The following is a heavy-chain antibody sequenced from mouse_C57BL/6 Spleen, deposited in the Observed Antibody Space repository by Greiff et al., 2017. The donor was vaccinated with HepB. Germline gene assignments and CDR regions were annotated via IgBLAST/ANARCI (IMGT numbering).Heavy chain of an antibody. J-gene: IGHJ3*01. CDR3: TRWFRFAY. CDR1: GFNIKDDY. Sequence: EVKLEESGAELVRPGASVKLSCTASGFNIKDDYMHWVKQRPEQGLEWIGWIDPENGDTEYASKFQGKATITADTSSNTAYLQLSSLTSEDTAVYYCTRWFRFAYWGQGTLVTVSA. CDR2: IDPENGDT. D-gene: IGHD2-3*01. V-gene: IGHV14-4*01.